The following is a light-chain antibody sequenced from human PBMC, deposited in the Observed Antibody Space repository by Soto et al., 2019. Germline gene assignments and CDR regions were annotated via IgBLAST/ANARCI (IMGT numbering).Light chain of an antibody. CDR2: DAS. CDR1: QSIDSW. CDR3: QQYNTYPYT. V-gene: IGKV1-5*01. J-gene: IGKJ2*01. Sequence: DIQMTQSPSTLSASVGDRVTITCRASQSIDSWLAWYQQKPGKAPKLLIYDASTLESGGPPGFSGSGSGTEFTLTISSLQPDDSATYFCQQYNTYPYTFGQGTKVDIK.